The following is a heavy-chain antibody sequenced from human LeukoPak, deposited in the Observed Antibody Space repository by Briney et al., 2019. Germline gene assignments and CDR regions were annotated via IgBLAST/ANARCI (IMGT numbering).Heavy chain of an antibody. CDR3: ATDYHYYDRSGYSSGY. CDR2: ISYDGSNK. D-gene: IGHD3-22*01. J-gene: IGHJ4*02. V-gene: IGHV3-30*04. Sequence: TVGSLRLSCAASGFTFSSYAMHWVRQAPGEGLGWVSVISYDGSNKYYADSVRGRFTISRDNSKNTLYLQMHSVRAEDTAVYYCATDYHYYDRSGYSSGYWGQGTLVSVSS. CDR1: GFTFSSYA.